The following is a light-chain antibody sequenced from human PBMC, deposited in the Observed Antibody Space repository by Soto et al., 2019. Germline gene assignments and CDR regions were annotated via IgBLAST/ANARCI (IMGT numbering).Light chain of an antibody. Sequence: DIQMTQSPSSLSASVGDRVTITCRASQSISSYLNWYQQTPGKAPKLLIYTASSLQSGVPSRFSGSGSGTDFTLTINGLQPEDFATYYCQQAASFPITFGQGTRLEIK. CDR3: QQAASFPIT. CDR2: TAS. V-gene: IGKV1-39*01. CDR1: QSISSY. J-gene: IGKJ5*01.